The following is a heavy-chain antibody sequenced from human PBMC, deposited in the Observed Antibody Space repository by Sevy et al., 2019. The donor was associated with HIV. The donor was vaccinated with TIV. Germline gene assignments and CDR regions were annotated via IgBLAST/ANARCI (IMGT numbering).Heavy chain of an antibody. V-gene: IGHV5-51*01. D-gene: IGHD3-3*01. Sequence: GESLKISCKGSGYSFTSYWIGWVRQMPGKGLEWMGIIYPGDSDTRYSQSFQGQVTISADKSISTAYLQWSSLKASDTAMYYCARQKYGGRFFYYYGMDVWGQGTTVTVSS. CDR1: GYSFTSYW. J-gene: IGHJ6*02. CDR2: IYPGDSDT. CDR3: ARQKYGGRFFYYYGMDV.